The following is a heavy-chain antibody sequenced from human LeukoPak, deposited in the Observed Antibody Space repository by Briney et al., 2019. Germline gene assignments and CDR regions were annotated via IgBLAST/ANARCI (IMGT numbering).Heavy chain of an antibody. V-gene: IGHV3-30*18. Sequence: PGRSLRLSCAASGFTFSSYGMHWVRQAPGKGLEWVAVISYDGSNKYYADSVKGRFTISRDNSKNTLYLQMNSLRAEDTAVYYCAKDAGNSGYYFDYRGQGTLVTVSS. J-gene: IGHJ4*02. CDR2: ISYDGSNK. CDR1: GFTFSSYG. D-gene: IGHD4-23*01. CDR3: AKDAGNSGYYFDY.